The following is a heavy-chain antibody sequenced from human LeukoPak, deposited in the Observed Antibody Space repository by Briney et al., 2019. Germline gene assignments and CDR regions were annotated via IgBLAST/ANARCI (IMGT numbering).Heavy chain of an antibody. CDR2: ISSTGGTI. CDR3: ARGYSRAAFDI. CDR1: GFTFRNYL. D-gene: IGHD2-15*01. Sequence: GGALRISCAASGFTFRNYLMKWVRQAPGEGLEGVSFISSTGGTIYYADSVKGRFTVSRNNGKNSLLLQMNSLRAEDTALYYCARGYSRAAFDIWGQGTVVAVSS. J-gene: IGHJ3*02. V-gene: IGHV3-48*01.